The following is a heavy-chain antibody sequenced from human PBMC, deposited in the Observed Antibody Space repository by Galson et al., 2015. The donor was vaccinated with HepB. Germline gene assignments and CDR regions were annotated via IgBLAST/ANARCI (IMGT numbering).Heavy chain of an antibody. D-gene: IGHD2-2*01. V-gene: IGHV4-61*08. CDR1: GVSVNSGDCY. Sequence: ETLSLTCSVSGVSVNSGDCYWGWIRQPPGKGLEWIGYVYYTGGTNYNPSLKCRVTISVDTSKNQFSLSLKSVTAADTAVYYCASHSLVAPPDFDSWGQGTLVTVSS. CDR3: ASHSLVAPPDFDS. J-gene: IGHJ4*02. CDR2: VYYTGGT.